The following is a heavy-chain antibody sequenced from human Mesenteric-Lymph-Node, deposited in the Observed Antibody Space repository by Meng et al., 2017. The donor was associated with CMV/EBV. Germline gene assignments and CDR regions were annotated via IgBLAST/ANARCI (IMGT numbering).Heavy chain of an antibody. Sequence: SETLSLTCAVYGGSFSGYYWSWIRQPPGQGLEWIGEINHSGSTNYNPSLKSRITISVDTSKNQFSLKLSSVTAADTAVYYCSRGSARSSGYSWFDPWGQGTLVTVSS. CDR2: INHSGST. CDR3: SRGSARSSGYSWFDP. CDR1: GGSFSGYY. D-gene: IGHD3-22*01. J-gene: IGHJ5*02. V-gene: IGHV4-34*01.